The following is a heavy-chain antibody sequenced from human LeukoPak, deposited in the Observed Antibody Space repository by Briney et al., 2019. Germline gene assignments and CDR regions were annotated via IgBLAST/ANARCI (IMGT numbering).Heavy chain of an antibody. CDR1: GYSFTHYW. D-gene: IGHD3-3*01. V-gene: IGHV5-51*01. J-gene: IGHJ5*01. CDR2: IYPGDSDT. Sequence: GESLKISCKASGYSFTHYWISWVRQMPGKGLEWMGIIYPGDSDTKYSPSFQGQVTISADKSISTAYLQWSSLKASDTAMYYCARRITIFGDGNWFDFWGQGTLVTVSS. CDR3: ARRITIFGDGNWFDF.